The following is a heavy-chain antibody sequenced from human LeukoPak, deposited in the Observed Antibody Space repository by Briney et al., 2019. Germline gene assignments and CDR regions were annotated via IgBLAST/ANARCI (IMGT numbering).Heavy chain of an antibody. CDR2: SNEDGSTT. CDR3: VRDLGGRSGH. Sequence: QTGGSLRLSCAASGFSVSSNYMSWVRQAPGKGLVWVSRSNEDGSTTNYADSVKGRFTISRDNAKNTLYLQMNSLTAEDTAVYYCVRDLGGRSGHWGQGTLVTVSS. D-gene: IGHD1-26*01. J-gene: IGHJ4*02. CDR1: GFSVSSNY. V-gene: IGHV3-74*01.